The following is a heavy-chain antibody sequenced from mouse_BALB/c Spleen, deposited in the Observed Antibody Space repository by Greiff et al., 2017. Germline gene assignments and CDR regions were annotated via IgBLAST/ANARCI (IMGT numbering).Heavy chain of an antibody. CDR1: GFNIKDTY. Sequence: EVKLVESGAELVKPGASVKLSCTASGFNIKDTYMHWVKQRPEQGLEWIGRIDPANGNTKYDPKFQGKATITADTSSNTAYLQLSSLTSEDTAVYYCARWDYYGSSYVDYFDYWGQGTTLTVSS. CDR2: IDPANGNT. CDR3: ARWDYYGSSYVDYFDY. J-gene: IGHJ2*01. V-gene: IGHV14-3*02. D-gene: IGHD1-1*01.